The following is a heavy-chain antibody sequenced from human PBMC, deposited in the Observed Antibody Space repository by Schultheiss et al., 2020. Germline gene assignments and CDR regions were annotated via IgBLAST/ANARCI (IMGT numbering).Heavy chain of an antibody. D-gene: IGHD3-10*01. J-gene: IGHJ4*02. V-gene: IGHV4-34*01. CDR1: GGSFSGYY. CDR2: INHSGST. CDR3: ARITMVQGVIITSAFDY. Sequence: SETLSLTCAVYGGSFSGYYWSWIRQPPGKGLEWIGEINHSGSTNYNPSLKSRVTISVDKSKNQFSLKLSSVTAADTAVYYCARITMVQGVIITSAFDYWGQGTLVTVAS.